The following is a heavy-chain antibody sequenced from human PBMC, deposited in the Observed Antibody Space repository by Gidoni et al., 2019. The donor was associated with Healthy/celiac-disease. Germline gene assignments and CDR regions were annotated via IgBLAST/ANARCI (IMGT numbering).Heavy chain of an antibody. Sequence: QVQLVQSGAEGKKPGYSVKGYGKAAGGTFSSYAISWVRQAPGQGLEWMGRIIPILGIANYAQQFQGRVTITADKSTRTAYMALSSLRSEDTAVYYCARGAEGGCDSPWGQGTLVTVSS. CDR3: ARGAEGGCDSP. V-gene: IGHV1-69*04. CDR2: IIPILGIA. J-gene: IGHJ4*02. D-gene: IGHD2-21*02. CDR1: GGTFSSYA.